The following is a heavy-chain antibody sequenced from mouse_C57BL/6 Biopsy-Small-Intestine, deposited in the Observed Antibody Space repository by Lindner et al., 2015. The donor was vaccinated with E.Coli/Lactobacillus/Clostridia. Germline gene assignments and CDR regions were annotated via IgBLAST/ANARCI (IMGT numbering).Heavy chain of an antibody. CDR2: INPYYGST. CDR1: GYSFTGYN. V-gene: IGHV1-39*01. Sequence: VQLQESGAELVKPGASVKISCKASGYSFTGYNMNWMKQSHGESLEWIGNINPYYGSTYYNQKFKGKATLTVDRSSSTAYMQLNSLTSEDSAVYYCARSYGDPWFAYWGQGTLVTVSA. D-gene: IGHD2-13*01. CDR3: ARSYGDPWFAY. J-gene: IGHJ3*01.